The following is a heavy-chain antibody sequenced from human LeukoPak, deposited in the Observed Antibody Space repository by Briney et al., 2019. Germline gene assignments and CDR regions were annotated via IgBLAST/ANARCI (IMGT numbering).Heavy chain of an antibody. CDR2: IKPSGGST. CDR3: ARGKGIYTSFPDDDY. V-gene: IGHV1-46*01. J-gene: IGHJ4*02. D-gene: IGHD6-13*01. CDR1: GYTFTNYS. Sequence: ASVTLSCTASGYTFTNYSIYWVRQAPGQGLEWMGLIKPSGGSTTYAQKFQGRVTLTRDTSTSTIYMELSSLRSDDTAVYYCARGKGIYTSFPDDDYWGLGTLVTVSS.